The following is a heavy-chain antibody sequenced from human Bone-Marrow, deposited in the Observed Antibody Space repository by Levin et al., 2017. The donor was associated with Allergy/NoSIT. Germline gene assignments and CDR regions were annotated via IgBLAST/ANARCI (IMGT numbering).Heavy chain of an antibody. J-gene: IGHJ3*02. D-gene: IGHD1-20*01. CDR1: GYSFTSYW. Sequence: GGSLRLSCKGSGYSFTSYWIGWVRQMPGKGLEWMGIIYPGDSDTRYSPSFQGQVTISADKSISTAYLQWSSLKASDTAMYYCARRAYNWNDAADAFDIWGQGTMVTVSS. V-gene: IGHV5-51*01. CDR2: IYPGDSDT. CDR3: ARRAYNWNDAADAFDI.